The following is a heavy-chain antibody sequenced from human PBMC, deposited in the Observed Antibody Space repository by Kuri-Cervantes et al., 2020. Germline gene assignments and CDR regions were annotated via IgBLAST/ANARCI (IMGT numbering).Heavy chain of an antibody. Sequence: ASVKVSCKASGYTFTSYAMHWVRQAPGQRLEWMGWINAGNGNTKYSQKFQGRVTITRDTSASTAYMELSSLRSEDTAVYYCARASTNYGSGSYTLGYWGQGTLVTVSS. J-gene: IGHJ4*02. CDR1: GYTFTSYA. CDR3: ARASTNYGSGSYTLGY. V-gene: IGHV1-3*01. D-gene: IGHD3-10*01. CDR2: INAGNGNT.